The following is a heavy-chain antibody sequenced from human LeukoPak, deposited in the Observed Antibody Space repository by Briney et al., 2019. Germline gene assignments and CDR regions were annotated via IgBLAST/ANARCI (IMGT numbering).Heavy chain of an antibody. CDR3: VRDGALNSNGIEY. V-gene: IGHV3-74*01. CDR1: GFTFSNYW. J-gene: IGHJ4*02. CDR2: INSDGSST. D-gene: IGHD6-19*01. Sequence: GGSLRLSCAASGFTFSNYWMHWVRQAPGKGLVWVSHINSDGSSTTYADSVKGRFTISRDNAKNTVYLQMNSLRAEDTAVYYCVRDGALNSNGIEYWGQGTLVTVSS.